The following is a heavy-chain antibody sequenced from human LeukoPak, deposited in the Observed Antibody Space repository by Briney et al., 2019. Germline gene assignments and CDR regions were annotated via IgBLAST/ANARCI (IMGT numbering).Heavy chain of an antibody. D-gene: IGHD3-22*01. CDR3: ARGAYYYDSSGEDAFDI. CDR1: GFPFSSDA. J-gene: IGHJ3*02. CDR2: ISSSSSYI. V-gene: IGHV3-21*01. Sequence: PGGPLRLSCAASGFPFSSDAMSWVRQAPGKGLEWVSSISSSSSYIYYADSVKGRFTISRDNAKNSLYLQMNSLRAEDTAVYYCARGAYYYDSSGEDAFDIWGQGTMVTVSS.